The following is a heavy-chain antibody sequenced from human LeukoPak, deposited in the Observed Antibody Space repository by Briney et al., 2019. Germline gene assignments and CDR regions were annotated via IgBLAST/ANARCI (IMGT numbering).Heavy chain of an antibody. CDR3: ATNKVVPWRPDAFDI. CDR1: GYTFTGYY. D-gene: IGHD2-15*01. V-gene: IGHV1-2*02. J-gene: IGHJ3*02. Sequence: ASVKVSCKASGYTFTGYYMHWVRQAPGQGLEWMGWINPNSGGTNYAQKFQGRVTMTRDTSISTAYMELSRLRSDDTAVYYCATNKVVPWRPDAFDIWGQGTMVTVSS. CDR2: INPNSGGT.